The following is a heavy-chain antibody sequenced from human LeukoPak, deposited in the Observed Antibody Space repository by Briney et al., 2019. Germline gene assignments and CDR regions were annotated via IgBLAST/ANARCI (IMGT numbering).Heavy chain of an antibody. D-gene: IGHD6-19*01. CDR3: AKDPFSSGWASYYFDY. CDR2: ISGSGGST. CDR1: GFTFSNAW. J-gene: IGHJ4*02. V-gene: IGHV3-23*01. Sequence: GGSLRLSCAASGFTFSNAWMSWVRQAPGKGLEWVSAISGSGGSTYYADSVKGRFTISRDNSKNTLYLQMNSLRAEDTAVYYCAKDPFSSGWASYYFDYWGQGTLVTVSS.